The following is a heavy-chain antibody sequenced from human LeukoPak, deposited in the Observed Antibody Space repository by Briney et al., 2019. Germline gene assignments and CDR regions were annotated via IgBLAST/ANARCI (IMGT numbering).Heavy chain of an antibody. V-gene: IGHV4-61*02. CDR3: ARSVAKKDTLGPGSAFDI. J-gene: IGHJ3*02. CDR2: IYTSGST. CDR1: GGSISSGSYC. Sequence: SSQTLSLTCTVSGGSISSGSYCWSWIRQSAVKGLEWIGRIYTSGSTNYTPSLKSRVTMSVVTSKNQFSLKLSSVTAADTAVYYCARSVAKKDTLGPGSAFDIWGQGIMVTVSS. D-gene: IGHD2-15*01.